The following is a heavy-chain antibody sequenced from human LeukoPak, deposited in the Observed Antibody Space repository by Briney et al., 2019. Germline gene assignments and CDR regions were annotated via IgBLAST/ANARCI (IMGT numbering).Heavy chain of an antibody. CDR3: AKAGGSSWYDA. D-gene: IGHD6-13*01. CDR2: ISASGGRT. Sequence: GGSLRLSCAASGFTFSSYDMSWARQAPGKGLEWVSAISASGGRTYYADSVKGRFTISRDNSKNTMYQQMNSLRAGDTAVYYCAKAGGSSWYDAWGQGILVTVSS. V-gene: IGHV3-23*01. J-gene: IGHJ5*02. CDR1: GFTFSSYD.